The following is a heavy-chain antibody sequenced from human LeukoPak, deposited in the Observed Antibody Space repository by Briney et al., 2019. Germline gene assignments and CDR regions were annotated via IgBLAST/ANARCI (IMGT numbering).Heavy chain of an antibody. CDR2: IYYSGST. Sequence: SGTLSLTCTVSGGSISSYYWSWIRQPPGKGLEWIGYIYYSGSTNFNPSLKSRVTISVDTSKNQFSLKLSSVTAADTAVYYCAGGYGETSTRWGQGTLVTVSS. CDR1: GGSISSYY. CDR3: AGGYGETSTR. V-gene: IGHV4-59*01. J-gene: IGHJ4*02. D-gene: IGHD4-17*01.